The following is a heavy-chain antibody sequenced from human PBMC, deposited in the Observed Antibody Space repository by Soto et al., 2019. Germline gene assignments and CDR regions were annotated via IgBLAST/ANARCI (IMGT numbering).Heavy chain of an antibody. CDR1: GFTFSSYA. D-gene: IGHD3-16*02. V-gene: IGHV3-23*01. J-gene: IGHJ5*02. Sequence: GGSLRLSCAASGFTFSSYAMSWVRQAPGKGLEWVSAISGSGGSTYYADSVKGRFTISRDNSKNTLYLQMNSLRAEDTAVYYCAKAITFGGVIVKGDWFDPWGQGTLVTVSS. CDR2: ISGSGGST. CDR3: AKAITFGGVIVKGDWFDP.